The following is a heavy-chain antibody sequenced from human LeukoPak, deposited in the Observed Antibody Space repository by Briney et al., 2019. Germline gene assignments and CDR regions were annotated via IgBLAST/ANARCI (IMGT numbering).Heavy chain of an antibody. CDR3: ARDVLWVYFDY. CDR2: IKGDGSDK. J-gene: IGHJ4*02. Sequence: PGGSLRLSCVASGFTYTNYWMAWVRQAPGEGREWVAYIKGDGSDKNHTDSVKGRFTVSRDNAKNSLYLEMNNLRAEDTAVYYCARDVLWVYFDYWGQGTLVTSSS. D-gene: IGHD6-13*01. V-gene: IGHV3-7*03. CDR1: GFTYTNYW.